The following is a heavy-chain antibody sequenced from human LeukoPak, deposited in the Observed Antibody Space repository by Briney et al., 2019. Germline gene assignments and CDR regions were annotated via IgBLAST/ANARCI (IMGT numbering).Heavy chain of an antibody. CDR3: AKDRDRLRGESPXXY. D-gene: IGHD5-12*01. V-gene: IGHV3-30*18. CDR1: GFTFSSYG. Sequence: PGGSLRLSCAASGFTFSSYGMHWVRQAPGKGLEWVAVISYDGSNKYYADSVKGRFTISRDNSKNTLYLQMNSLRAEDTAVYYCAKDRDRLRGESPXXYWGXXTLXTVSS. J-gene: IGHJ4*02. CDR2: ISYDGSNK.